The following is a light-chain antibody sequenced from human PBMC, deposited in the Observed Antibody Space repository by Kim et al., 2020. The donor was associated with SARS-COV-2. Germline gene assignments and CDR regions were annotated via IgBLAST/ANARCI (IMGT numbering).Light chain of an antibody. Sequence: DIQITQSPSSLSASVGDRVTITCRASQSISSYLNWYQQKPGKAPKLLIYAASSLQSGVPSRFSGSGSGTDFTLTISSLQPEDFATYYCQQSYSTPFTFGGGTKVDIK. CDR1: QSISSY. V-gene: IGKV1-39*01. J-gene: IGKJ4*01. CDR3: QQSYSTPFT. CDR2: AAS.